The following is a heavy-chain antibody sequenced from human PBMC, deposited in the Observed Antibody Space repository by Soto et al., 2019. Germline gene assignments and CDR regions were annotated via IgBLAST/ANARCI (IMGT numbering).Heavy chain of an antibody. CDR1: GFTFSSYT. D-gene: IGHD3-3*01. J-gene: IGHJ6*02. Sequence: EVQLVESGGGLVQPGGSLRLSCAASGFTFSSYTMNWVRQAPGKGLEWVSYISSSTIYYADSVKGRFTISRDNAKNSLNLQMNSLRAEDTAVYYCARDRQGYEYYGMDVWGQGTTVTVSS. V-gene: IGHV3-48*01. CDR3: ARDRQGYEYYGMDV. CDR2: ISSSTI.